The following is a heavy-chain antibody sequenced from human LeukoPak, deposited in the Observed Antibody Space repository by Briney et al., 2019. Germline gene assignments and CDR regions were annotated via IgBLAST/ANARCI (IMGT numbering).Heavy chain of an antibody. CDR1: GFTFRSHA. CDR3: VKDFRIGYSAHFDY. Sequence: GGSLRLSCVGSGFTFRSHAMSWVRQAPEKGLEFVSGIYENGGTTYYADSVKGRFSISRDNSKNTLYLQMDSLRGEDTAVYYCVKDFRIGYSAHFDYWGQGALVTVSS. CDR2: IYENGGTT. J-gene: IGHJ4*02. D-gene: IGHD2-21*01. V-gene: IGHV3-23*01.